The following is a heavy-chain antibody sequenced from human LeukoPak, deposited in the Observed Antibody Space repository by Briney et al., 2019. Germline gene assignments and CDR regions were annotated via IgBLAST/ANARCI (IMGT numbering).Heavy chain of an antibody. CDR2: IYYSGST. CDR1: GGSISSGGYY. D-gene: IGHD2-15*01. J-gene: IGHJ3*02. Sequence: ASQTLSLTCTVSGGSISSGGYYWSWIRQHPGKGLEWIGYIYYSGSTYYNPSLKSRVTISVDTSKNQFSLKLSSVTAADTAVYHCARESAYCSGGSCPFKIWGQGTMVTVSS. V-gene: IGHV4-31*03. CDR3: ARESAYCSGGSCPFKI.